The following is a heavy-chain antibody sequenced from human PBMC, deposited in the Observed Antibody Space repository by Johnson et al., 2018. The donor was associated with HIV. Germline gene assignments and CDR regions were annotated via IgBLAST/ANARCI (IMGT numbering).Heavy chain of an antibody. Sequence: QEQLVESGGGLVQPGGSLRLSCVASGFTFSRYAMNWVRQAPGKGLEWVAVISYDGSNTYYVDSVKGRFTISRDSSKNTLYLQMNSLRADDTALYYCARDSGVPGNDAFDIWGQGTMVTVSS. CDR1: GFTFSRYA. CDR3: ARDSGVPGNDAFDI. V-gene: IGHV3-30*04. D-gene: IGHD3-10*01. CDR2: ISYDGSNT. J-gene: IGHJ3*02.